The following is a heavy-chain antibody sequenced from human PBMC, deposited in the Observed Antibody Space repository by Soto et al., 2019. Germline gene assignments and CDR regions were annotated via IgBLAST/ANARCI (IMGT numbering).Heavy chain of an antibody. D-gene: IGHD6-13*01. CDR3: ARVPRSWPDY. Sequence: PWGALRRSRAAFGFNFKSYRVNWVRQAPGKGLEWVSSISSSSSYIYYADSVKGRFTISRDNAKNSLYLQMNSLRAEDTAVYYCARVPRSWPDYWGQGTLVTVSS. CDR1: GFNFKSYR. J-gene: IGHJ4*02. V-gene: IGHV3-21*01. CDR2: ISSSSSYI.